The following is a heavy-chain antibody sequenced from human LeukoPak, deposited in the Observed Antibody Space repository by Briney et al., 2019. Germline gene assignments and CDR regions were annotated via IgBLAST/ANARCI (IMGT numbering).Heavy chain of an antibody. J-gene: IGHJ4*02. CDR1: GYSISSGYY. Sequence: PSETLSLTCTVSGYSISSGYYWGWTRQPPGKGLEWIGSIYHSGSTYYNPSLKSRVTISVDTSKNQFSLKLSSVTAADTAVYYCARALRAFCDYWGQGTLVTVSS. D-gene: IGHD3-10*01. V-gene: IGHV4-38-2*02. CDR2: IYHSGST. CDR3: ARALRAFCDY.